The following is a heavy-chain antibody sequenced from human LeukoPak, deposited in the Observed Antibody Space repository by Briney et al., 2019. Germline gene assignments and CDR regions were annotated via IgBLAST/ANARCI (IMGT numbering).Heavy chain of an antibody. V-gene: IGHV3-66*02. CDR2: IYSGGRT. CDR1: GFSVSRDY. D-gene: IGHD3-10*01. J-gene: IGHJ4*02. CDR3: TRDVIRGTNLGY. Sequence: GGSLRLSCAASGFSVSRDYMTWVRQAPGKGLGWVSVIYSGGRTDYADSVKGRFTISRDSSKNTLYLQMNSLRAEDTAVYYCTRDVIRGTNLGYWGQGTLVTVSS.